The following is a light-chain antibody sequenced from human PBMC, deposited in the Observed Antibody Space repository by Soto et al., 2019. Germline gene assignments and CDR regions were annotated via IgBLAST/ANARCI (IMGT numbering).Light chain of an antibody. V-gene: IGKV3-11*01. J-gene: IGKJ5*01. CDR1: QSVSSY. Sequence: EFVLPQYPATLSFSPGERSTLSFSASQSVSSYLAWYQQKRGQAPRLLIYDASNRATGIPARFSGSGSGTDFTLTISSLEPEDFAVYYCQQHNNWITFGQGTRLEIK. CDR3: QQHNNWIT. CDR2: DAS.